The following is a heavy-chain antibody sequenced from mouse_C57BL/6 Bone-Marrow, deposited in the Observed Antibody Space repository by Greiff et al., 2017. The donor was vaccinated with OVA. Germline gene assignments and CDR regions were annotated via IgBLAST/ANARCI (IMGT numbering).Heavy chain of an antibody. Sequence: QVQLQQSGAELARPGASVKLSCKASGYTFTSYGISWVKQRTGQSLEWIGEIYPRSGNTYYNEKFKGKATLTADKSSSTAYMELRSLTSEDSAVYFCARESSGHEAYWGQGTLVTVSA. D-gene: IGHD3-2*02. CDR3: ARESSGHEAY. CDR2: IYPRSGNT. CDR1: GYTFTSYG. V-gene: IGHV1-81*01. J-gene: IGHJ3*01.